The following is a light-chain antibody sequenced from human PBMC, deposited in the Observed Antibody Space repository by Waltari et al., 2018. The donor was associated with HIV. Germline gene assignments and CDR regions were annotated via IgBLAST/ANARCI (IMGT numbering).Light chain of an antibody. CDR1: RFHIRVHS. V-gene: IGLV1-51*01. Sequence: QSVLTHPPSVSAPPGQKVTPPSPGHRFHIRVHSVTWHQHVPGKAPKVLIDDNNKRPSGTPARFFGSKSGTSATLDIIGLQTGDEADYYCATWEASLSAVVFGGGTRLTVL. J-gene: IGLJ2*01. CDR3: ATWEASLSAVV. CDR2: DNN.